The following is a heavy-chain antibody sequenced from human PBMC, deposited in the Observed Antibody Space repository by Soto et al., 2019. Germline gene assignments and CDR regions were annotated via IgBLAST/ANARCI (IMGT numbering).Heavy chain of an antibody. CDR3: SREGGSLNWFDP. CDR2: ISSSSSTI. D-gene: IGHD1-26*01. V-gene: IGHV3-48*02. Sequence: EVQLVESGGGLVQPGGSLRLSCAASGFTFSSYSMNWVRQAPGKGLEWVSYISSSSSTIYYADSVKGRFTISRDNAKNSLYLQINSLRDEDTAGYYCSREGGSLNWFDPWGQGTLVTVSS. CDR1: GFTFSSYS. J-gene: IGHJ5*02.